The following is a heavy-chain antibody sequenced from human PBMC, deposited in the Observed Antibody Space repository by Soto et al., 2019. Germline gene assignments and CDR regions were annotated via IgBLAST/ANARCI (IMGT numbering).Heavy chain of an antibody. CDR3: AKDSGRYSYGYYFDY. Sequence: GGSLRLSCAASGFTFSGYAMSWVRQAPGKGLEWVSAISGSGGSTYYADSVKGRFTISRDNSKNTLYLQMNSLRAEDTAVYYCAKDSGRYSYGYYFDYWGQGTLVTVSS. J-gene: IGHJ4*02. CDR1: GFTFSGYA. D-gene: IGHD5-18*01. CDR2: ISGSGGST. V-gene: IGHV3-23*01.